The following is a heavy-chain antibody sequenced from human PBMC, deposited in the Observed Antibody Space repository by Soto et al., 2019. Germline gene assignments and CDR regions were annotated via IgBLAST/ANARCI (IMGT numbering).Heavy chain of an antibody. CDR1: GGSISDYY. CDR2: IYYTGST. Sequence: SEILSLTCTVSGGSISDYYWSWIRQPPGKGLEWIGYIYYTGSTNYNPSLKSRVTISVDTSKNHFTLILSSVTAADTAVYYCARGRHWLDYWGPGFLVNVSS. D-gene: IGHD6-19*01. CDR3: ARGRHWLDY. V-gene: IGHV4-59*01. J-gene: IGHJ4*02.